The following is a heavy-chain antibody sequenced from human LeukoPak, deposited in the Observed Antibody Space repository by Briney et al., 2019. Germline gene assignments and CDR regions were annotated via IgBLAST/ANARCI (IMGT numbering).Heavy chain of an antibody. Sequence: SETLSFTCTVSGGSISTNYWSWLRQPPGQGLVWIVYLYISGNTDYNPSLKSRVTISLDTSENRFSLNLSSVTAADTAVYYCAKHDTLFGAAHYYMDVWGTGTTVTVSS. D-gene: IGHD3-3*01. CDR2: LYISGNT. CDR1: GGSISTNY. CDR3: AKHDTLFGAAHYYMDV. V-gene: IGHV4-4*09. J-gene: IGHJ6*03.